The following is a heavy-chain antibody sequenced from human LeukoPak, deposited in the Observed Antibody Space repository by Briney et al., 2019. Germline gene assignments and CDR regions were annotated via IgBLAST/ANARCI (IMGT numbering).Heavy chain of an antibody. J-gene: IGHJ3*02. Sequence: KPSETLSLTCTVSGGSISSYYWSWIRQPPGKGLEWIGYIYYSGSTNYNPSLKSRVTISVDTSKNQFSLKLSSVTAADTAVYYCARVPFHTYCGDDCHAFDIWGQGTMVTVSS. V-gene: IGHV4-59*12. CDR1: GGSISSYY. CDR2: IYYSGST. D-gene: IGHD2-21*02. CDR3: ARVPFHTYCGDDCHAFDI.